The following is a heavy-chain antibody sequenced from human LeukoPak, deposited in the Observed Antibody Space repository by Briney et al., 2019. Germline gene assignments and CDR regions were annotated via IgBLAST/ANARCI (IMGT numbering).Heavy chain of an antibody. V-gene: IGHV4-39*07. CDR1: GDSISSTIYY. Sequence: SETLSLTCTVSGDSISSTIYYWGWIRQPPGKGLEWIGSIYFSGSTYYNPSLKSRVTISVDTSKNQFSLKLTSVTAADTALYYCARENVYYNESSGYIHDYWGQGTLVTVSS. D-gene: IGHD3-22*01. CDR3: ARENVYYNESSGYIHDY. J-gene: IGHJ4*02. CDR2: IYFSGST.